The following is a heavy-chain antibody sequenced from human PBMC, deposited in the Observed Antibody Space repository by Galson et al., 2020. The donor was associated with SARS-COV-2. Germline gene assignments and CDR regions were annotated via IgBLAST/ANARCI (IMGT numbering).Heavy chain of an antibody. Sequence: GESLKISCAASGFTFSSYGMHWVRQAPGKGLEWVAVIWYDGSNKYYADSVKGRFTISRDNSKNTLYLQMNSLRAEDTAVYYCARIPGVVVPAAGNYYYYYYGMDVWGQGTTVTVSS. CDR2: IWYDGSNK. J-gene: IGHJ6*02. V-gene: IGHV3-33*01. CDR3: ARIPGVVVPAAGNYYYYYYGMDV. CDR1: GFTFSSYG. D-gene: IGHD2-2*01.